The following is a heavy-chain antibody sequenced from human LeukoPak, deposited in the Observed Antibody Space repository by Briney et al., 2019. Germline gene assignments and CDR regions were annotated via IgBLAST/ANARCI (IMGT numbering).Heavy chain of an antibody. D-gene: IGHD3-22*01. J-gene: IGHJ4*02. CDR3: ARYYYDSWGLDY. Sequence: SGGSLRLSRAASGFTVSSNYMSWVRQAPGKGLEWVSVIYSGGSTYYADSVKGRFTISRDNSKNTLYLQMNSLRAEDTAVYYCARYYYDSWGLDYWGQGTLVTVSS. V-gene: IGHV3-53*01. CDR1: GFTVSSNY. CDR2: IYSGGST.